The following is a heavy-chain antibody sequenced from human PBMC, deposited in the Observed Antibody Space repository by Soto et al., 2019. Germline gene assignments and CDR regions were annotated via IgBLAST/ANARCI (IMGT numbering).Heavy chain of an antibody. D-gene: IGHD3-16*02. J-gene: IGHJ6*02. Sequence: GGTLRLSCAASGFTFSSYSMNWVRQAPGKGLEWVSSISSSSSYIYYADSVKGRFTISRDNAKNSLYLQMNSLRAEDTAVYYCARVYRNYYGMDVWGQGTTVTVSS. V-gene: IGHV3-21*01. CDR2: ISSSSSYI. CDR3: ARVYRNYYGMDV. CDR1: GFTFSSYS.